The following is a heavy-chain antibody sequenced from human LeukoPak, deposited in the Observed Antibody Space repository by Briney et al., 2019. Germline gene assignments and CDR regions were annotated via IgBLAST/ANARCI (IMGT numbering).Heavy chain of an antibody. J-gene: IGHJ4*02. V-gene: IGHV3-23*01. CDR2: ISGSGAGT. Sequence: PGGSLRLSCAASGFTFSSYVMSWVRQAPGKGLEWVSAISGSGAGTYYADSVKGRFTISRDNFKNTVFLQMNSLRGDDSAVYYCAKLTEEVLTGFYPFFDSWGRGMLVTVSS. D-gene: IGHD3-9*01. CDR1: GFTFSSYV. CDR3: AKLTEEVLTGFYPFFDS.